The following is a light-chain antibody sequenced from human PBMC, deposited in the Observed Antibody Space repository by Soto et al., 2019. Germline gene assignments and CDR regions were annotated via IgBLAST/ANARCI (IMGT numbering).Light chain of an antibody. J-gene: IGKJ1*01. CDR3: QQYGSAPWT. V-gene: IGKV3-20*01. CDR1: QSVGSSH. CDR2: GAS. Sequence: EIVLTQSPGTLSLSPGERATLSCRASQSVGSSHLAWYQQKPGQAPRLLIYGASSRATGIPDRFSGSASWTDFTLTISRLEPEDFAVYYCQQYGSAPWTFGQGTKVDIK.